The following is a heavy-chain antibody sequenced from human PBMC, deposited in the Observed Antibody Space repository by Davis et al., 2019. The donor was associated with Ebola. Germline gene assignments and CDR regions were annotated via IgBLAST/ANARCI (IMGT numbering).Heavy chain of an antibody. D-gene: IGHD5-24*01. CDR1: GGSISSYY. CDR2: IYYSGST. CDR3: ARGGRRWLQSGAFDI. V-gene: IGHV4-59*01. J-gene: IGHJ3*02. Sequence: SETLSLTCTVSGGSISSYYWSWIRQPPGKGLEWIGYIYYSGSTNYNPSLKSRVTISVDTSKNQFSLKLSSVTAADTAVYYCARGGRRWLQSGAFDIWGQGTMVTVSS.